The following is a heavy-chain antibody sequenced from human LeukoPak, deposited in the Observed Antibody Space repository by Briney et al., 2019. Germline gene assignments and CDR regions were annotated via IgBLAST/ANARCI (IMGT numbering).Heavy chain of an antibody. Sequence: ASVKVSCKASGGTLSSYAISWVRQAPGQGLEWMGGIIPIFGTANYAQKFQGRVTITADESTSTAYMELSSLRSEDTAVYYCAIEWLGNWFDPWGQGTLVTVSS. D-gene: IGHD6-19*01. CDR3: AIEWLGNWFDP. V-gene: IGHV1-69*13. J-gene: IGHJ5*02. CDR2: IIPIFGTA. CDR1: GGTLSSYA.